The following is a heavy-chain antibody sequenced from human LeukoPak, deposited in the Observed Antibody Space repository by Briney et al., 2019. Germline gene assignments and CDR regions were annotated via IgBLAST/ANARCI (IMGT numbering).Heavy chain of an antibody. D-gene: IGHD3-22*01. J-gene: IGHJ3*02. CDR1: GYTFTGYY. CDR3: ARGGDYYDSTVLPDAFDI. CDR2: INPNSGGT. Sequence: ASAKVSCKASGYTFTGYYMHWVRQAPGQGLEWMGWINPNSGGTNYAQKFQGRVTMTRDTSISTAYMELSRLRSDDTAVYYRARGGDYYDSTVLPDAFDIWGQGTMVTVSS. V-gene: IGHV1-2*02.